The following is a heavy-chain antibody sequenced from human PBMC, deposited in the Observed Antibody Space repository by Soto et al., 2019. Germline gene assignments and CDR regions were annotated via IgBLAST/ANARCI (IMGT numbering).Heavy chain of an antibody. CDR1: CGSVISGSYY. CDR2: IYYSGST. J-gene: IGHJ4*02. Sequence: SETLSLTCTVSCGSVISGSYYWSWIRQPPGKGLEWIGYIYYSGSTNYNPSLKSRVTISVDTSKNQFSLKLSSVTAADTAVYYCARDSHDYGNQYYFDYWGQGTLVTVSS. D-gene: IGHD4-17*01. CDR3: ARDSHDYGNQYYFDY. V-gene: IGHV4-61*01.